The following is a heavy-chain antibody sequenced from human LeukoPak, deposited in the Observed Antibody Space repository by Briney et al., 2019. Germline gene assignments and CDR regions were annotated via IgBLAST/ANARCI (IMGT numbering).Heavy chain of an antibody. CDR2: IRNDGSNK. CDR3: LPDWFDP. Sequence: GSLRLSCAASGFIFSSYGMHWVRQAPGKGLEWVAFIRNDGSNKYYADSVKGRFTISRDNSKNTLYLQMNSLRTEDTAVYYCLPDWFDPWGQGTLVTVSS. V-gene: IGHV3-30*02. J-gene: IGHJ5*02. CDR1: GFIFSSYG.